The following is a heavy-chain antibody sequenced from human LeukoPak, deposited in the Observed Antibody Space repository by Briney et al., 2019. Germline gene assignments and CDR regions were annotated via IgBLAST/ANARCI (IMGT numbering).Heavy chain of an antibody. J-gene: IGHJ4*02. D-gene: IGHD4-17*01. V-gene: IGHV3-23*01. CDR1: GFTFSSHA. CDR2: ISISGGST. Sequence: GGSLRLSCAASGFTFSSHAMSWVRQAPGKGLEWVSAISISGGSTYYADSVKGRFAISRDNSKNTLYLQMNSLRPEDTAVYYCANEIRPNDHWGQGTLVTVSS. CDR3: ANEIRPNDH.